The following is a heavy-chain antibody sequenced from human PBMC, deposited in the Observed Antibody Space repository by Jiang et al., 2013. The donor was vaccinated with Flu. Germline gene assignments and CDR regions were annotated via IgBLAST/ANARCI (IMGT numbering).Heavy chain of an antibody. CDR2: INPNAGST. J-gene: IGHJ4*02. Sequence: GAEVKKPGASVKVSCKASGYSFIDHYMHWVRQAPGQGLEWMGVINPNAGSTTYAQKFQGRATMTRDTSTSTVYMDLSSLRSEDTAVYYCAASLLLGGSYYFDYWGQGTLVTVSS. V-gene: IGHV1-46*01. CDR1: GYSFIDHY. D-gene: IGHD1-26*01. CDR3: AASLLLGGSYYFDY.